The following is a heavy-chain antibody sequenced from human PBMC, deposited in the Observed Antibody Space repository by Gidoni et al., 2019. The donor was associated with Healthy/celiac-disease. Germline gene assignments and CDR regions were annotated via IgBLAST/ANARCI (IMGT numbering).Heavy chain of an antibody. J-gene: IGHJ4*02. CDR3: ARDSYDYVWGSYRYRYFDY. Sequence: EVQLVETGGGLIQPGGSLRLSCAASGFTVSRNYMSWVRQAPGKGLEWVSVIYSGGSTYYADSVKGRFTISRDNSKNTLYLQMNSLRAEDTAVYYCARDSYDYVWGSYRYRYFDYWGQGTLVTVSS. CDR2: IYSGGST. V-gene: IGHV3-53*02. D-gene: IGHD3-16*02. CDR1: GFTVSRNY.